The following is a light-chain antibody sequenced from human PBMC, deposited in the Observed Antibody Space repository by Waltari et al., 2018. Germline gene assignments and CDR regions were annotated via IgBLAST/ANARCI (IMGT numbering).Light chain of an antibody. Sequence: QTVVNQEPSLSVSPGGTVTLTCALSSVSLSTTSYATWYQQTPGQAPRTPVYKANARSSGVPDRFSGSILGNTAALTITGAQADDESDYYCALYMGSGIWVFGGGTRLTVL. V-gene: IGLV8-61*01. CDR2: KAN. CDR3: ALYMGSGIWV. J-gene: IGLJ3*02. CDR1: SVSLSTTSY.